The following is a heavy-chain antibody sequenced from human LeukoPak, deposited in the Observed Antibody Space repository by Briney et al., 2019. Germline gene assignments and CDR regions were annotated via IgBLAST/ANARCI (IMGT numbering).Heavy chain of an antibody. V-gene: IGHV1-69*01. J-gene: IGHJ6*03. CDR3: ARPKPPSPSNFYYYRDV. CDR1: GDTFNNYV. CDR2: IILMFGTV. Sequence: ASVKVSCKASGDTFNNYVITWVRQAPGQGLEWMGGIILMFGTVNYAQKFQGRVTMTADSSTKTAYMELTGLRFEDTAIYYCARPKPPSPSNFYYYRDVGGRGTRATVS. D-gene: IGHD5-24*01.